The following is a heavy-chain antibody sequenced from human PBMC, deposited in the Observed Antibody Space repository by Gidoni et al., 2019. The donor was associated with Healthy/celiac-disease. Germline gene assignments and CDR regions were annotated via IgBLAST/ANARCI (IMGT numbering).Heavy chain of an antibody. V-gene: IGHV4-38-2*02. J-gene: IGHJ4*02. CDR3: AREDVVVVAATPYYFDY. Sequence: QVHLQESGPGLVKPSETLSLTCTVSAYSISRVYYWGWIRQPPGKGLEWIGSIYHSGSTYYNPSLKRRVTISVDTSKNKFSLKLSSVTAADTDVYYCAREDVVVVAATPYYFDYWGQGTLDTVSS. D-gene: IGHD2-15*01. CDR1: AYSISRVYY. CDR2: IYHSGST.